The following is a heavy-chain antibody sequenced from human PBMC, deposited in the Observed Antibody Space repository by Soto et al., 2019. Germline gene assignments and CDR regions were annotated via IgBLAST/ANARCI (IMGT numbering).Heavy chain of an antibody. CDR2: IIPIFGTA. J-gene: IGHJ4*02. CDR1: GGTFSSYA. V-gene: IGHV1-69*06. Sequence: ASVKVSCKASGGTFSSYAISWVRQAPGQGLEWMGGIIPIFGTANYAQKFQGRVTITADKSTSTAYMELSSLRSEDTAVYYCARDRAGYSSSWYVPYFDYWGQGTLVTVSS. CDR3: ARDRAGYSSSWYVPYFDY. D-gene: IGHD6-13*01.